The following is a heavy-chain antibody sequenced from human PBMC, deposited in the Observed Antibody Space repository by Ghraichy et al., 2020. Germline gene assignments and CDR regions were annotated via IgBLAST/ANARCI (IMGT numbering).Heavy chain of an antibody. Sequence: GGSLRLSCAASGFTFSTYWMGWVRQAPGKGLEWVANIKQDGTEKYYVDSVKGRFTISRDNAKNSLYLQMNSLRVEDTAVYYCARDGGERDVNYCYGLDVWRPGTKVTVSS. D-gene: IGHD3-16*01. J-gene: IGHJ6*02. CDR3: ARDGGERDVNYCYGLDV. CDR1: GFTFSTYW. CDR2: IKQDGTEK. V-gene: IGHV3-7*01.